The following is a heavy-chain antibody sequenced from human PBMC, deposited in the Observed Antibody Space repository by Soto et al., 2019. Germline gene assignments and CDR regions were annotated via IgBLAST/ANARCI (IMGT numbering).Heavy chain of an antibody. V-gene: IGHV4-30-4*01. CDR3: ASPKRFSYGMDV. D-gene: IGHD3-3*01. CDR2: IYYSGST. CDR1: GGSISSGDYY. J-gene: IGHJ6*02. Sequence: PSETLSLTCTVSGGSISSGDYYWSWIRQPPGKGLEWIGYIYYSGSTYYNPSLKSRVTIPVDTSKNQFSLKLSSVTAADTAVYYCASPKRFSYGMDVWGQGTTVTVSS.